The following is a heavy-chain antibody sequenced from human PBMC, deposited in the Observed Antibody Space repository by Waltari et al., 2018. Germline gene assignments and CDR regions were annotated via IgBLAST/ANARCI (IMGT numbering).Heavy chain of an antibody. J-gene: IGHJ4*02. CDR2: ITSSGGDT. CDR1: GFRFTSYL. CDR3: AREKSSWLPTY. V-gene: IGHV3-23*01. Sequence: EVQLLESGGGLVQPGGSLNLSCAASGFRFTSYLLRWFRQAPGKGLEWVAGITSSGGDTAYADSVKGRFTISRDNSNNTLFLQMSSLSAEDTAVYYCAREKSSWLPTYWGQGTLVTVSS. D-gene: IGHD2-2*01.